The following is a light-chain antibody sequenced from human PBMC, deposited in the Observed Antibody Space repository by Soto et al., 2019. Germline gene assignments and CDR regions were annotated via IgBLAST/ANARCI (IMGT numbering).Light chain of an antibody. V-gene: IGLV2-14*01. CDR2: DVS. CDR1: SSDVGGYNY. J-gene: IGLJ2*01. CDR3: SSYTSSSTLVI. Sequence: QSALTQPASVSGSPGQSITISCTGTSSDVGGYNYVSWYQQYPGKAPKLMIYDVSNRPSGVSNRFSGPKSGNTASLTISGLQAEDEADYSCSSYTSSSTLVIFGGGTKLTVL.